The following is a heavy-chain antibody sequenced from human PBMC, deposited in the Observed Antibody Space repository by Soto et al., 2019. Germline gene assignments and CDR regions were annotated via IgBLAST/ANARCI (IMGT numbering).Heavy chain of an antibody. D-gene: IGHD5-18*01. Sequence: GGSLRRSCAASGFTFSSYEMNWVRQAPGKGLEWVSYISSSGSTIYYADSVKGRFTISRDNAKNSLYLQMNSLRAEDTAVYYCARVRIQLWSFDYWGQGTLVTVSS. J-gene: IGHJ4*02. CDR1: GFTFSSYE. CDR2: ISSSGSTI. CDR3: ARVRIQLWSFDY. V-gene: IGHV3-48*03.